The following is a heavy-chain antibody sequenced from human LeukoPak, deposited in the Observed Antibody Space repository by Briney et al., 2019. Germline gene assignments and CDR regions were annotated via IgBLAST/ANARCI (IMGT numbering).Heavy chain of an antibody. Sequence: SETLSLTCTVSGGSMSGAYWSWIRQPPGKGLEWIGYVFFTGNTNYNPSLGSRLTISVDTSRSQFSLKLSSVTAADTAVYYCARLGAVTYYDFWSGYPPDYWGQGTLVTVSS. J-gene: IGHJ4*02. D-gene: IGHD3-3*01. V-gene: IGHV4-59*08. CDR1: GGSMSGAY. CDR3: ARLGAVTYYDFWSGYPPDY. CDR2: VFFTGNT.